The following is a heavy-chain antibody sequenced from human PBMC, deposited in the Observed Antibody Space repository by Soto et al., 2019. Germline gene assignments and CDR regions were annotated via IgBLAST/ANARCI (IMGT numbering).Heavy chain of an antibody. CDR1: GGTFSSYA. V-gene: IGHV1-69*01. CDR2: IIPIFGTA. Sequence: QVQLVQSGAEVKKPGSSVKVSCKASGGTFSSYAISWVRQAPGQGLEWMGGIIPIFGTANYAQKFQGRVTITADDSTSTAYMELSSLRSEATAVYYCARDTPDIVVVPAAIGGWFDPWGQGTLVTVSS. D-gene: IGHD2-2*01. CDR3: ARDTPDIVVVPAAIGGWFDP. J-gene: IGHJ5*02.